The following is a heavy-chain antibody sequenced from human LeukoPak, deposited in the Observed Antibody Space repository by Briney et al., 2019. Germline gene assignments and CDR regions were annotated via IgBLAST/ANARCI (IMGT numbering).Heavy chain of an antibody. Sequence: GGSLKISCKGSGYSFTSYWIGWVRQMPGKGLEWMGIIYPGDSDTRYSPSFQGQVTISADKSISTAYLQWSSLKASDTAMYYCARTQRYCSSTSCPLGYWGQGTLVTVSS. CDR3: ARTQRYCSSTSCPLGY. CDR1: GYSFTSYW. CDR2: IYPGDSDT. D-gene: IGHD2-2*01. J-gene: IGHJ4*02. V-gene: IGHV5-51*01.